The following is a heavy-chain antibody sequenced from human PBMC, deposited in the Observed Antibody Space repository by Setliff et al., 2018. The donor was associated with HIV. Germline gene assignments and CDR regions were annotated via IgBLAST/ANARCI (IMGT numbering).Heavy chain of an antibody. Sequence: SETLSLTCGIYGGSFSDYYWSWIRQPPGKGLEWIGEMQHSGRTNYNPSLRSRVTTSVDTSKSQFSLKLSSVTAADTAVYYCARVSCSSWYSIPLYYYYSMDVWGKGTTVTVSS. CDR2: MQHSGRT. V-gene: IGHV4-34*01. D-gene: IGHD6-13*01. J-gene: IGHJ6*03. CDR3: ARVSCSSWYSIPLYYYYSMDV. CDR1: GGSFSDYY.